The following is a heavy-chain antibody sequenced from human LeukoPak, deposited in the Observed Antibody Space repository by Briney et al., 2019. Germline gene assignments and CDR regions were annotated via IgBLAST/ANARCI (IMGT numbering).Heavy chain of an antibody. J-gene: IGHJ3*01. V-gene: IGHV1-69*05. CDR3: ARARVSNYYDSSGYPHAV. D-gene: IGHD3-22*01. Sequence: GASVKVSCKASGGTFSSYAISWVRQAPGQGLEWMGRIIPIFGTANYAQKFQGRVTITTDESTSTAYMELRSLRSDDTAVYYCARARVSNYYDSSGYPHAVWGQGTMVTVSS. CDR1: GGTFSSYA. CDR2: IIPIFGTA.